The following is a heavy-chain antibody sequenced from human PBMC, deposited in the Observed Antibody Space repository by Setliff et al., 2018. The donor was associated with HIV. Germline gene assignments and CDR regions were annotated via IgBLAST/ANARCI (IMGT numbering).Heavy chain of an antibody. J-gene: IGHJ6*03. CDR2: IYYSGST. Sequence: SATLSLTCTVSGGSIRSGSYYWGWLRQPPGKGLEWIGSIYYSGSTYSHPSRKRRVTISADTSKNQISLQLNSVTAADTAVYYCARGIGPLPNFENFYYSMDVWGKGTTVTV. V-gene: IGHV4-39*01. CDR3: ARGIGPLPNFENFYYSMDV. CDR1: GGSIRSGSYY. D-gene: IGHD2-21*01.